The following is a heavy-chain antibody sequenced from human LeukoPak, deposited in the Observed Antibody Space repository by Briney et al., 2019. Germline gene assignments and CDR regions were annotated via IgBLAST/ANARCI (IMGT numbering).Heavy chain of an antibody. CDR1: GFTFSSYA. J-gene: IGHJ3*02. D-gene: IGHD3-16*01. CDR3: ARGGGGLRYAFDI. CDR2: ISYDGSNK. Sequence: AGGSLRLSCAASGFTFSSYAMHWVRQAPGKGLEWVAVISYDGSNKYYADSVKGRFTISRDNSKNTLYLQMNSLRAEDTAVYYCARGGGGLRYAFDIWGQGTMVTVSS. V-gene: IGHV3-30*04.